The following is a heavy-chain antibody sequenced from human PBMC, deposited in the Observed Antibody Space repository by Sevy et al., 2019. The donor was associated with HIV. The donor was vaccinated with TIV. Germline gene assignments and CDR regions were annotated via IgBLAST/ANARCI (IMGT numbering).Heavy chain of an antibody. J-gene: IGHJ6*02. CDR1: GFTFSSYW. CDR3: ARVCSSTSCYSGYYGIDV. Sequence: GGSLRLSCAASGFTFSSYWMSWVRQAPGKGLEWVANIKQDGSEKYYVDSVKGRFTISRDNAKNSLYLQMNSLRAEDTAVYYYARVCSSTSCYSGYYGIDVWGQGTTVTVSS. V-gene: IGHV3-7*01. CDR2: IKQDGSEK. D-gene: IGHD2-2*01.